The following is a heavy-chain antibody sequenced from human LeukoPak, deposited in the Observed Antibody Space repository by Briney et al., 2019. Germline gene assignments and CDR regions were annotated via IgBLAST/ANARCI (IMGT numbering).Heavy chain of an antibody. CDR1: GGSFSGYY. J-gene: IGHJ4*02. V-gene: IGHV4-34*01. CDR3: ARVAYGDYANY. CDR2: INHSGST. Sequence: SGALFLTCAEYGGSFSGYYWSWVRQPPGKGLEWIGEINHSGSTNYSPSLKSRVTISVCTSKNQFSLKLSSVTAADTAVYYCARVAYGDYANYWGQGTLVTVSS. D-gene: IGHD4-17*01.